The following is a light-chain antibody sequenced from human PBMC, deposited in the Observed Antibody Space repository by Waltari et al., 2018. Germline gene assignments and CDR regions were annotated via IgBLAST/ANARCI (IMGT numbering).Light chain of an antibody. CDR3: QQYDNWPPMT. V-gene: IGKV3D-15*01. J-gene: IGKJ1*01. CDR1: ASVRN. CDR2: GTS. Sequence: VVLTQSPGTLSASPGDTVTLACRASASVRNVAGFRRKGGQPPRLLISGTSTPASGTPARFSGSGSGTDFSLHITSLQSEDFAVYYCQQYDNWPPMTFGQGTTVE.